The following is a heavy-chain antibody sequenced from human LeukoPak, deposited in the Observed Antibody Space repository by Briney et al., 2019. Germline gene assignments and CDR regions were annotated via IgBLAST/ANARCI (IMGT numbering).Heavy chain of an antibody. CDR1: GGSISSSSYY. V-gene: IGHV4-39*07. CDR3: ARGPYYYDSSGLTNWFDP. CDR2: IYYSGST. Sequence: SETLSLTCTVSGGSISSSSYYWGWIRQPPGKGLEWIGSIYYSGSTYYNPSLKSRVTISVDTSKNQFSLNLSSVTAADTAVYYCARGPYYYDSSGLTNWFDPWGQGTLVTVSS. J-gene: IGHJ5*02. D-gene: IGHD3-22*01.